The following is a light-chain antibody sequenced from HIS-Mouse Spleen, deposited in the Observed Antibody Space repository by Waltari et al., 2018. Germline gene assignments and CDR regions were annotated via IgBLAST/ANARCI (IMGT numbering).Light chain of an antibody. CDR2: EGS. CDR1: SSDVGGYNL. Sequence: QSALTQPASVSGSPGQSITISRTGTSSDVGGYNLVSWYQQHPGKAPNLMIYEGSKRPSGVSNRFSGSKSGNTASLTISGLQAEDEADYYCCSYAGSSTWVFGGGTKLTVL. J-gene: IGLJ3*02. CDR3: CSYAGSSTWV. V-gene: IGLV2-23*01.